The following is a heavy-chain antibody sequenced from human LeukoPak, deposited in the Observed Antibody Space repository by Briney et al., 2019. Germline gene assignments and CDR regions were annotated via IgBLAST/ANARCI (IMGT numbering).Heavy chain of an antibody. CDR1: GFTFSSYS. CDR2: ISSSSSYI. J-gene: IGHJ3*02. Sequence: PGGSLRLSCAASGFTFSSYSMNWVRQAPGKGLEWVSSISSSSSYIYYADSVKGRFTISRDNAKNSLYLQMNSLRAEDTAVYYCARDGYSSSWLSRDAFDIWGQGTMVTVSS. D-gene: IGHD6-13*01. CDR3: ARDGYSSSWLSRDAFDI. V-gene: IGHV3-21*01.